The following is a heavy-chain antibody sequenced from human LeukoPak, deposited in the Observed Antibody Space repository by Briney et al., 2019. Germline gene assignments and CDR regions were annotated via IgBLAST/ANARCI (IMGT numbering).Heavy chain of an antibody. CDR3: ASAESLLAFDI. CDR2: IYTSGST. D-gene: IGHD2-21*01. J-gene: IGHJ3*02. V-gene: IGHV4-61*02. Sequence: SETLSLTCTVSGYSISSGYYWSWIRQPAGKGLEWIGRIYTSGSTNYNPSLKSRVTISVDKSKNQFSLKLSSVTAADTAVYYCASAESLLAFDIWGQGTMVTVSS. CDR1: GYSISSGYY.